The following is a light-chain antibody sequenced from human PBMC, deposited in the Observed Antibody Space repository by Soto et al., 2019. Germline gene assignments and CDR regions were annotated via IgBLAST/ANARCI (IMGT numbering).Light chain of an antibody. Sequence: IQMTQSPSSLSASVGDRVTITCRASQDIRKDLAWYQQKPGKAPQILIYGASTLQTGVASRFSGSGSATDFTLTISSLQPEDFATYYCQQTYSTLNSFGQGTKLEIK. J-gene: IGKJ2*03. CDR1: QDIRKD. CDR3: QQTYSTLNS. V-gene: IGKV1-39*01. CDR2: GAS.